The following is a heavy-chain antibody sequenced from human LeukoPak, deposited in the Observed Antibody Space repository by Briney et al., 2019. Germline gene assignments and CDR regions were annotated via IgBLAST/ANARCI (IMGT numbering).Heavy chain of an antibody. CDR2: IIPILGIA. CDR1: GGTFSSYT. D-gene: IGHD3-22*01. J-gene: IGHJ5*02. CDR3: ARDHPYYYDSSGYYANWFDP. Sequence: SVKVSCKASGGTFSSYTISWVRQAPGQGLEWMGRIIPILGIANYAQKFQGRVTITADKSTSTAYMELSSLRSEDTAAYYCARDHPYYYDSSGYYANWFDPWGQGTLVTVSS. V-gene: IGHV1-69*04.